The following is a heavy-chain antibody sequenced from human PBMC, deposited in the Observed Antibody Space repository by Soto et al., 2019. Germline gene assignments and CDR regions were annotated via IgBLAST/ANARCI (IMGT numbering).Heavy chain of an antibody. CDR2: IGGSGGST. V-gene: IGHV3-23*01. D-gene: IGHD3-22*01. CDR1: GFTFSSYA. Sequence: GGSLRLSGAASGFTFSSYAMSWVRQAPGKGVEGVAVIGGSGGSTSYEDSGKGRFTVSRDNSKKTMSLQMNSLRAEDTAVYYCAKVSGDSGGYYGDRIDYWGQGTLVTVSS. J-gene: IGHJ4*02. CDR3: AKVSGDSGGYYGDRIDY.